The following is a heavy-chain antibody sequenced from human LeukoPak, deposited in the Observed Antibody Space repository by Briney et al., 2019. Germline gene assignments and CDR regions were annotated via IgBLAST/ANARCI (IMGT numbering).Heavy chain of an antibody. D-gene: IGHD1-26*01. CDR1: GVTVSTAT. CDR3: GSYRRAYDV. J-gene: IGHJ3*01. V-gene: IGHV3-53*01. CDR2: SLHDGGT. Sequence: SLRLSCAASGVTVSTATITWVRPAPGKGREWVLDSLHDGGTYYTDRVKSRVTISRDHSQNKVNLQIDALRAEDAAIYYCGSYRRAYDVWGQGTVVTVAS.